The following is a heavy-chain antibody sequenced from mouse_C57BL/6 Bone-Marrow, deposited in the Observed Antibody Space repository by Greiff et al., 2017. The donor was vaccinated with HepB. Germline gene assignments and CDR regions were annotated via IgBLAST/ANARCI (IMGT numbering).Heavy chain of an antibody. CDR1: DYTFTDYE. Sequence: VQLQQSGAELVRPGASVTLSCKASDYTFTDYEMHWVKQTPVHGLEWIGAIDPETGGTAYNQKFKGKAILTADKSSSTAYMELRSLTSEDSAVYYCTRPSIYYYGSSYCFDYWGQGTTLTVSS. V-gene: IGHV1-15*01. CDR3: TRPSIYYYGSSYCFDY. CDR2: IDPETGGT. J-gene: IGHJ2*01. D-gene: IGHD1-1*01.